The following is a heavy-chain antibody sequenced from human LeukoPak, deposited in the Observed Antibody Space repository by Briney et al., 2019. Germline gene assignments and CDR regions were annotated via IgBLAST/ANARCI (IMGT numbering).Heavy chain of an antibody. D-gene: IGHD6-13*01. Sequence: GESLKISCKGSEYNFADYWIAWVRQVPGKGLEWMVIIYPGDSDTRYSPSFQGQVTISADKSISTAFLQWSSLKASDTAIYYCARQITGYNSWHPFQHWGQGTLVTVSS. J-gene: IGHJ1*01. V-gene: IGHV5-51*01. CDR3: ARQITGYNSWHPFQH. CDR1: EYNFADYW. CDR2: IYPGDSDT.